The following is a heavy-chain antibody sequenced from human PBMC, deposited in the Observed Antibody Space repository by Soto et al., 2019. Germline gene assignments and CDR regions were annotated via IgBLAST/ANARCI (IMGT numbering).Heavy chain of an antibody. CDR3: ARRAASGSAGLDV. D-gene: IGHD5-12*01. CDR2: ITTSSSNI. CDR1: GFTLNGYS. V-gene: IGHV3-48*02. Sequence: VQLVESGGGLVQPGGSLRLSCAASGFTLNGYSMNWVRQAPGKGLEWVAYITTSSSNIYYVDPVKGRFTIFRDNARNSLYLQRNSLRDEDTAVYYCARRAASGSAGLDVWGQGTTVTV. J-gene: IGHJ6*02.